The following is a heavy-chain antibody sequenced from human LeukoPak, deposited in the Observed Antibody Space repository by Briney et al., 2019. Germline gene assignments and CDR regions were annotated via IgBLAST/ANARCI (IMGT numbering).Heavy chain of an antibody. CDR3: ARVMGDGSGYYPFDY. Sequence: SETLSLTCTGSGGSISSYHWSWIRQPPGKGLEWIGYIYYSGSTNYNPSLKSRVTISVDTSKNQISLKLNSVTAADTAVYYCARVMGDGSGYYPFDYWGQGTLVTVSS. V-gene: IGHV4-59*08. J-gene: IGHJ4*02. CDR2: IYYSGST. D-gene: IGHD3-22*01. CDR1: GGSISSYH.